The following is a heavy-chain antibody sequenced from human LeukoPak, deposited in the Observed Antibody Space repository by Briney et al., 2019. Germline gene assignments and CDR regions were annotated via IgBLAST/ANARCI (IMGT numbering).Heavy chain of an antibody. CDR1: GGSISTNY. J-gene: IGHJ5*02. CDR2: VSASGNT. D-gene: IGHD1-7*01. CDR3: ATGFAGNYDFNCFDP. Sequence: PSETLSLTCTVSGGSISTNYWTWIRQPAGRGLEWIGRVSASGNTRYNPSLESRVTMSVDTSKNQFSLSLTSVTAADTGVYFCATGFAGNYDFNCFDPWGQGTLVTVSS. V-gene: IGHV4-4*07.